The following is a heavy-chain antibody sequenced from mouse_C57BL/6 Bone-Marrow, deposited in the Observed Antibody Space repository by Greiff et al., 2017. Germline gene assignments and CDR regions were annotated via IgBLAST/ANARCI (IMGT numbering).Heavy chain of an antibody. V-gene: IGHV1-26*01. Sequence: VQLQQSGPELVKPGASVKISCKASGYTFTDYYMNWVKQSHGKSLEWIGDINTNNGGTSYNQKFKGKATLTVDKSSSTAYMELRSLTSEDSAVYYCARTSAYWGQGTLVTVSA. J-gene: IGHJ3*01. CDR1: GYTFTDYY. CDR3: ARTSAY. CDR2: INTNNGGT.